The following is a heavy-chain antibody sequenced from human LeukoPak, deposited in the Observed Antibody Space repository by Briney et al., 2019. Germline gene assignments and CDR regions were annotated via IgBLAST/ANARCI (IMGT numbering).Heavy chain of an antibody. J-gene: IGHJ6*02. D-gene: IGHD2-2*01. CDR3: ARDGTFCSSITCSPRDIYYYYGMDV. CDR1: GGSLSTHY. V-gene: IGHV4-59*11. CDR2: IHYRGNT. Sequence: SETLSLTCTVSGGSLSTHYWSWIRQPPGKGLEWVGYIHYRGNTDYNPSLRGRATISVDRSKNQFSLSLSSVTAADTAMYYCARDGTFCSSITCSPRDIYYYYGMDVWGHGTTVTVSS.